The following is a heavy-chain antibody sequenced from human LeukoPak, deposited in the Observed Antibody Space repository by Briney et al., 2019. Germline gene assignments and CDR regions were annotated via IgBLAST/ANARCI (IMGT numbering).Heavy chain of an antibody. V-gene: IGHV1-69*13. CDR3: ARDLFYDILTGD. Sequence: ASVKVSCKASGGTFSSYAISWVRQAPGQGLEWMGGIIPIFGTANYAQKFQGRVTITAHESTSTAYMELSSLRSEDTAVYYCARDLFYDILTGDWGQGTLVTVSS. CDR2: IIPIFGTA. CDR1: GGTFSSYA. J-gene: IGHJ4*02. D-gene: IGHD3-9*01.